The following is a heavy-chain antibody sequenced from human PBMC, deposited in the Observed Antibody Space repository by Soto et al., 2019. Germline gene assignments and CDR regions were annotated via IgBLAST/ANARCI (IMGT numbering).Heavy chain of an antibody. CDR2: IWYDGSNK. Sequence: QVQLVESGGGVVQPGRSLRLSCAASGFTFSSYGMHWVRQAPGKGLEWVAVIWYDGSNKYYADSVKGRFTISRDNSKNTLYLQMNSLRAEDTAVYYCASQYSSGWYGVGAFDIWGQGTMVTVSS. V-gene: IGHV3-33*01. CDR1: GFTFSSYG. J-gene: IGHJ3*02. CDR3: ASQYSSGWYGVGAFDI. D-gene: IGHD6-19*01.